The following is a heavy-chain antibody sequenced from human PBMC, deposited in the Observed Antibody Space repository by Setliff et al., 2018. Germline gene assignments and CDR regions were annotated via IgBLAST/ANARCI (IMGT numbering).Heavy chain of an antibody. J-gene: IGHJ4*02. D-gene: IGHD2-8*02. CDR3: ARLSPYNTGPPFDY. Sequence: ETLSLTCSVSGDSIFDNYWSWIRQSPGRGLEWIAYISYTGSTNYNPSLKSRVTISLDTSKNHFSLNLRSVTAADTAVYYCARLSPYNTGPPFDYWGQGTLFTVSS. V-gene: IGHV4-59*08. CDR2: ISYTGST. CDR1: GDSIFDNY.